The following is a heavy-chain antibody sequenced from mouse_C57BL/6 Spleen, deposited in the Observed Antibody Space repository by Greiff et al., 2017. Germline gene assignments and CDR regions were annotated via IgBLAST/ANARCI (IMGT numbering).Heavy chain of an antibody. J-gene: IGHJ2*01. Sequence: QVPLKESWAELVRPGASVTLSCKASCYTFTDYELHWWTQKPVHGLEWIGASDPETGGNAYNQKFKGKAILTADKSSSTAYMELRSLTSEDSAVYYCTRAKMDYFDYWGQGTTLTVSS. CDR2: SDPETGGN. V-gene: IGHV1-15*01. CDR3: TRAKMDYFDY. D-gene: IGHD2-3*01. CDR1: CYTFTDYE.